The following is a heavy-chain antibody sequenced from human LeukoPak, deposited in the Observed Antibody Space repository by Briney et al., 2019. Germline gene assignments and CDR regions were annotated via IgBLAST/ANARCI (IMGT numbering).Heavy chain of an antibody. Sequence: PSETLSLTCTVSGGSISSYYWSWIRQPLGKGLEWIGYIYYSGSTNYNPSLKSRVTISVDTSKNQFSLKLSSVTAADTAVYYCARAMGCGGDCYSLFDYWGQGTLVTVSS. CDR3: ARAMGCGGDCYSLFDY. CDR1: GGSISSYY. V-gene: IGHV4-59*01. J-gene: IGHJ4*02. CDR2: IYYSGST. D-gene: IGHD2-21*02.